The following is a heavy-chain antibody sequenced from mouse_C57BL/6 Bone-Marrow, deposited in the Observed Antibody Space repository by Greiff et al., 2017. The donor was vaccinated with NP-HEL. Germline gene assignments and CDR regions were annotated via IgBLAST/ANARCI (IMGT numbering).Heavy chain of an antibody. CDR1: GFNIKDDY. CDR3: TTRGFQYYFDY. CDR2: IDPENGDT. Sequence: EVQLQQSGAELVRPGASVKLSCTASGFNIKDDYMHWVKQRPDQGLEWIGWIDPENGDTEYASKFQGKATITADTSSNTAYLQLSSLTSEDTAVYYCTTRGFQYYFDYWGQGTTLTVSS. J-gene: IGHJ2*01. V-gene: IGHV14-4*01.